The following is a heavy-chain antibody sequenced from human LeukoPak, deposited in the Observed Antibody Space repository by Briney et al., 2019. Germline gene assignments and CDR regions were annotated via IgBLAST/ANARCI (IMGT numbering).Heavy chain of an antibody. V-gene: IGHV1-18*01. J-gene: IGHJ4*02. CDR2: ISAYNGNT. D-gene: IGHD3-3*01. CDR3: ARDRGYYDFWSGYPVGYFDY. CDR1: GYTFTSYG. Sequence: ASVKVSCKASGYTFTSYGISWVRQAPGQGREWMGWISAYNGNTNYAQKLQGRVTITTDTSTSTAYMELRILRSDDTAVYYCARDRGYYDFWSGYPVGYFDYWGQGTLVTVSS.